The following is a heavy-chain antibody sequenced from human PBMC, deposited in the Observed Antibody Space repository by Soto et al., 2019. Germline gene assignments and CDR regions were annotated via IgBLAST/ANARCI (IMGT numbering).Heavy chain of an antibody. Sequence: SETLSLTCAVYGGSFSGYYWSWIRQPPGKGLEWIGEINHSGSTNYNPSLKSRVTISVDTSKNQFSLKLSSVTAADTAVYYCARGRYYYGSGSYIYYYYGMDVWGQGTTVT. CDR2: INHSGST. CDR1: GGSFSGYY. J-gene: IGHJ6*02. CDR3: ARGRYYYGSGSYIYYYYGMDV. D-gene: IGHD3-10*01. V-gene: IGHV4-34*01.